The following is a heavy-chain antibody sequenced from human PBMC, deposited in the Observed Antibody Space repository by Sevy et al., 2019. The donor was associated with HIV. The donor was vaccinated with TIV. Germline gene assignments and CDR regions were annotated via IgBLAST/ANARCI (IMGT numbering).Heavy chain of an antibody. D-gene: IGHD3-22*01. CDR1: GYTFTSYG. V-gene: IGHV1-18*01. Sequence: ASVKVSCKASGYTFTSYGINWVRQAPGQGLEWMGWISAYSGNTNYAQNLQGRVTMTTDTFTSPAYVELRSLTSDDTAVYYCARDQYDSSGYYYSYYGMDVWGQGTTVTVSS. J-gene: IGHJ6*02. CDR2: ISAYSGNT. CDR3: ARDQYDSSGYYYSYYGMDV.